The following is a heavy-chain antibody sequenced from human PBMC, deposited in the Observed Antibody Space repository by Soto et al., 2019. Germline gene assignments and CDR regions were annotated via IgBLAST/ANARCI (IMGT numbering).Heavy chain of an antibody. CDR1: GFTFSSYS. J-gene: IGHJ4*02. Sequence: PGGSLRLSCAASGFTFSSYSMNWVRQAPGKGLEWVSSISSSSYIYYADSVKGRFTISRDNAKNSLYLRMNSLRAEDTAVYYCARGLHYYDSSGSHWGQGTLVTVSS. V-gene: IGHV3-21*01. CDR2: ISSSSYI. D-gene: IGHD3-22*01. CDR3: ARGLHYYDSSGSH.